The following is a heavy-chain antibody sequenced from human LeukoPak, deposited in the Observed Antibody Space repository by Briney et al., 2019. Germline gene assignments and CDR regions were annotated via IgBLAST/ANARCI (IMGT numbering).Heavy chain of an antibody. J-gene: IGHJ4*02. CDR1: GGTFSSYG. D-gene: IGHD3-22*01. V-gene: IGHV1-18*01. Sequence: ASVKVSCKASGGTFSSYGISWVRQAPGQGLEWMGWISAYNGNTNYAQKLQGRVTMTTDTSTSTAYMELRSLRSDDTAVYYCARAFYYDSSGYYDYWGQGTLVTVSS. CDR3: ARAFYYDSSGYYDY. CDR2: ISAYNGNT.